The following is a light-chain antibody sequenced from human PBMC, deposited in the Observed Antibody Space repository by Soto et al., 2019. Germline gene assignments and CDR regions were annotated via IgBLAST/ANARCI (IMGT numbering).Light chain of an antibody. CDR3: QQRSSWPT. J-gene: IGKJ2*01. CDR1: QSVSSN. V-gene: IGKV3-11*01. Sequence: EIVLTQSPATLPLSPGERATLSCRASQSVSSNLAWYQQKLGQAPRLLIYDAFNRATGIPARFSGSGSGTDFTLTISHLEPEDFAVYYCQQRSSWPTFGQGTKLEIK. CDR2: DAF.